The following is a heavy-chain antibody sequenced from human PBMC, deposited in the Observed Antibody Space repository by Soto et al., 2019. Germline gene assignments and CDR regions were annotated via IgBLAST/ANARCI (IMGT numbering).Heavy chain of an antibody. CDR1: GGTFNTHT. J-gene: IGHJ4*02. CDR3: ATSYGSGSSHIDS. D-gene: IGHD3-10*01. CDR2: IIPMLGMA. V-gene: IGHV1-69*02. Sequence: QVHLVQFGAEVREPGSSVKVSCTASGGTFNTHTISWVRQAPGLGLEWMGRIIPMLGMANSPQKFQGRVSITAEKSTGTAYMALSRLTSDDTAVYYCATSYGSGSSHIDSAGQGTLVTVSS.